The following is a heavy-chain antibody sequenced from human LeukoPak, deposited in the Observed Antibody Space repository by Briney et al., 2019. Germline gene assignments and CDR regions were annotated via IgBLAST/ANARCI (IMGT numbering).Heavy chain of an antibody. CDR3: ARMFGGNYYGYYFDY. CDR2: LYSGGMT. V-gene: IGHV3-53*01. D-gene: IGHD1-26*01. CDR1: GFTVNNYY. Sequence: GGSLRLSYAASGFTVNNYYMTWVRQAPGKGLECVSILYSGGMTYYADSVKGRFTISTDTSKNTVNLQMNSLRAEDTAIYYCARMFGGNYYGYYFDYWGQGSTLTVSS. J-gene: IGHJ4*02.